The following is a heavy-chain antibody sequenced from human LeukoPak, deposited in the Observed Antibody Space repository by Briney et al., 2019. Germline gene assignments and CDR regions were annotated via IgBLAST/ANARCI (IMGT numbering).Heavy chain of an antibody. CDR1: GFTFSSYW. D-gene: IGHD2-15*01. CDR3: ARVPRYCSGGSCYSARFDP. J-gene: IGHJ5*02. CDR2: INSDGSST. Sequence: PGGSLRLSCAASGFTFSSYWMHWVGQAPGKGLVWVSRINSDGSSTSYADSVKGRFTISRDNAKNTLYLQMNSLRAEDTAVYYCARVPRYCSGGSCYSARFDPWGQGTLVTVSS. V-gene: IGHV3-74*01.